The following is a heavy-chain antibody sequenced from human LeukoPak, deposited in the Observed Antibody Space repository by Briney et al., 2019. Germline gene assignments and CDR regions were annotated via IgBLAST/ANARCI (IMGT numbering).Heavy chain of an antibody. CDR3: ARDSEMATIRGDY. CDR1: GFTFSSYS. V-gene: IGHV3-21*01. J-gene: IGHJ4*02. CDR2: MSSSSSYI. Sequence: GGSLTLSCAACGFTFSSYSMKWVGQAPGKGREWVSSMSSSSSYIYYADSVKGRFTISRDNAQNSLYLQMNSLRAEDTAVYYCARDSEMATIRGDYWGQGTLVTVSS. D-gene: IGHD5-24*01.